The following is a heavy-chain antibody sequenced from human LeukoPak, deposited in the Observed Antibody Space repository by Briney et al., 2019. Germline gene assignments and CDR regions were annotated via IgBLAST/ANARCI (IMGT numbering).Heavy chain of an antibody. CDR3: ARARMRRPVDY. J-gene: IGHJ4*02. CDR2: IKQDGSEK. Sequence: GGSLRLSCAASGFTFSSYWMSWVRQAPGKGLEWVANIKQDGSEKYYVDSVKGRFTISGDNAKNSLYLQMNSLRAEDTAVYYCARARMRRPVDYWGQGTLVTVSS. D-gene: IGHD2-15*01. CDR1: GFTFSSYW. V-gene: IGHV3-7*01.